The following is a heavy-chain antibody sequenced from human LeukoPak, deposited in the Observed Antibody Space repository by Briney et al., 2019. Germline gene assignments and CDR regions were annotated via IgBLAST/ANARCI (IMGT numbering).Heavy chain of an antibody. D-gene: IGHD3-22*01. Sequence: SETLSLTCAVYGGSFSGYHWSWIRQPPGKGLEWIGEIKHSGSTNYNPSLKSRVTISVDTSKNQFSLRLSSVTAADTAVYYRARHRYYYDSSGYYYQPWGQGTLVTVSS. V-gene: IGHV4-34*01. J-gene: IGHJ5*02. CDR2: IKHSGST. CDR3: ARHRYYYDSSGYYYQP. CDR1: GGSFSGYH.